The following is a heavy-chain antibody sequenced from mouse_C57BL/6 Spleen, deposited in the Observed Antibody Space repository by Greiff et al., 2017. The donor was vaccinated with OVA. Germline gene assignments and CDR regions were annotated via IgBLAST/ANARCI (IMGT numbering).Heavy chain of an antibody. Sequence: DVMLVESGGGLVKPGGSLKLSCAASGFTFSSYAMSWVRQTPEKRLEWVATISDGGSYTYYPDNVKGRFTISRDNAKNNLYLQMSHLKSEDTAMYYCARGGYYYGSSFYAMDYWGQGTSVTVSS. CDR2: ISDGGSYT. CDR3: ARGGYYYGSSFYAMDY. V-gene: IGHV5-4*03. CDR1: GFTFSSYA. J-gene: IGHJ4*01. D-gene: IGHD1-1*01.